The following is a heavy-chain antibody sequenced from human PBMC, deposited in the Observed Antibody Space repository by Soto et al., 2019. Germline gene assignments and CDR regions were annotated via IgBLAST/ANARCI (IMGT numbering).Heavy chain of an antibody. CDR1: GGSISSYY. D-gene: IGHD2-2*01. CDR2: IYYSGST. J-gene: IGHJ4*02. V-gene: IGHV4-59*01. Sequence: PSETLSLTCTVSGGSISSYYRSWIRQPPGKGLEWIGYIYYSGSTNYNPSLKSRVTISVDTSKNQFSLKLSSVTAADTAVYYCASTEYCSSTSCYGLDYRGQGTLVTVSS. CDR3: ASTEYCSSTSCYGLDY.